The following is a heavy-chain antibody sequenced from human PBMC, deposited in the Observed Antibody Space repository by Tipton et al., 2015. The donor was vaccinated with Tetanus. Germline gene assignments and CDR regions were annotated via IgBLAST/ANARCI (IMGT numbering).Heavy chain of an antibody. CDR1: GFTFSSYA. J-gene: IGHJ5*02. Sequence: SLRLSCAASGFTFSSYAMHWVRQAPGKGLEWVAVISYDGSNKYYGDSVKGRFTISRDNSKNTLYLQMNSLRAEDTAVYYCSRGAFKKWIHLWCPFFSWGQLSLVTVSS. CDR3: SRGAFKKWIHLWCPFFS. CDR2: ISYDGSNK. D-gene: IGHD5-18*01. V-gene: IGHV3-30*04.